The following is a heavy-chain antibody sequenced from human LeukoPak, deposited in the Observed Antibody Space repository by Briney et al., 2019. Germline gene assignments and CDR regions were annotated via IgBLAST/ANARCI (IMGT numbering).Heavy chain of an antibody. Sequence: SGGSLRLSCAASGFTFSSYAMSWVRQAPGKGLEWVSGISGSGGSTYYADSVKGRFTISRDNPKNTLYLQMNSLRAEDTAVYYCAKELSVRNQFDYWGQGTLVTVSS. CDR3: AKELSVRNQFDY. V-gene: IGHV3-23*01. D-gene: IGHD1-14*01. CDR1: GFTFSSYA. CDR2: ISGSGGST. J-gene: IGHJ4*02.